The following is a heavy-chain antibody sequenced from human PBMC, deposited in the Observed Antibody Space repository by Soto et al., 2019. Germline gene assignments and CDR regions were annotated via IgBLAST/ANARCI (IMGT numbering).Heavy chain of an antibody. J-gene: IGHJ4*02. V-gene: IGHV4-39*01. CDR2: IYYGGRT. CDR3: ARLDYRGSGNLDC. CDR1: GGSISTSSYY. D-gene: IGHD3-10*01. Sequence: QVQLQESGPGLVKPSETLSLTCTVSGGSISTSSYYWGWIRQPPGKGLEWIGTIYYGGRTYYHPSPKSGGTISADTAKNQFSLERSSGTAADRAVYYCARLDYRGSGNLDCWGQGTLVTVSS.